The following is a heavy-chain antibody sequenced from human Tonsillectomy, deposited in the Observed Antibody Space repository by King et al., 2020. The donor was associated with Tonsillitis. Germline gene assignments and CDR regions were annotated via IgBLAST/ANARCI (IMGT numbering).Heavy chain of an antibody. Sequence: VQLVESGGGVVQPGRSLRLSCAASGFTFSTYDMYWVRQAPGKGLEWVAVISFDGSYKYYADSVTGRFTISRDNSKNMLYLQMNSLRAEDTAVYYCARDRAGYIFDYWGQGTLVTVSS. CDR2: ISFDGSYK. V-gene: IGHV3-33*05. CDR1: GFTFSTYD. D-gene: IGHD2-2*02. CDR3: ARDRAGYIFDY. J-gene: IGHJ4*02.